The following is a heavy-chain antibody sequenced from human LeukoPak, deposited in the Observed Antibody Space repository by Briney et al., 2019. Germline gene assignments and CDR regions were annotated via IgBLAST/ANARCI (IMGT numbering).Heavy chain of an antibody. J-gene: IGHJ4*02. CDR1: GFTFSSYA. V-gene: IGHV3-23*01. Sequence: GGSLRLSCAASGFTFSSYAMSWVRQAPGKGLEWVSGISGSGGSTYYADSVKGRFTISRGNSKNTLYLQMNSLRAEDTAVHYCAKMEAWTTVTGSGVDYWGQGTPVTVSS. CDR2: ISGSGGST. D-gene: IGHD4-17*01. CDR3: AKMEAWTTVTGSGVDY.